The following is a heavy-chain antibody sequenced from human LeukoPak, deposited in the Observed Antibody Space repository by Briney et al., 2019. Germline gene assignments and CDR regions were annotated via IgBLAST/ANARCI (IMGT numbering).Heavy chain of an antibody. J-gene: IGHJ4*02. Sequence: PGGSLRLSCAASGFTFNTYSMNWVRQAPGKGLEWVSYLSSSSSTIYYADSVKGRFTISRDNAKNSLYLQMNSLRAEDTAVYFCATDCSSASCFDYWGQGTLVTVSS. V-gene: IGHV3-48*01. CDR2: LSSSSSTI. D-gene: IGHD2-2*01. CDR3: ATDCSSASCFDY. CDR1: GFTFNTYS.